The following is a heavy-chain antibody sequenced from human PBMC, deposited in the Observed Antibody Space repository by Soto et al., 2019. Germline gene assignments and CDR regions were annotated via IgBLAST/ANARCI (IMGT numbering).Heavy chain of an antibody. CDR2: ISYSGSS. J-gene: IGHJ4*02. Sequence: HVQLQESGPGLVKPSETLSLTCTVSGGSVSSESYCWSWIRQPPGKGLEWIGYISYSGSSNYHSSLKSRVAISKDASENYFSLKLSSVTAADTAVYYCARYRTGGKGFDYWGQGTLVPVSS. V-gene: IGHV4-61*03. D-gene: IGHD3-10*01. CDR1: GGSVSSESYC. CDR3: ARYRTGGKGFDY.